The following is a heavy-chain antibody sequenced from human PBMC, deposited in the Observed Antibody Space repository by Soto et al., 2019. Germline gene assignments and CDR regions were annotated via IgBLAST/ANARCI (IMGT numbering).Heavy chain of an antibody. CDR2: INHSGST. Sequence: SETLSLTCAVYGGSFSGYYWSWIRQPPGKGLEWIGEINHSGSTNSNPSLKNRVTISVDTSKNQFSLKLRSVTAADTAVYYCARGSSILTGYYKKPEYFQHWGQGTLVTVSS. V-gene: IGHV4-34*01. J-gene: IGHJ1*01. CDR3: ARGSSILTGYYKKPEYFQH. CDR1: GGSFSGYY. D-gene: IGHD3-9*01.